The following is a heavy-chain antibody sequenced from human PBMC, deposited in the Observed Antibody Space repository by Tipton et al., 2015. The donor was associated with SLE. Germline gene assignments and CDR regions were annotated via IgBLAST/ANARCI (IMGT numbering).Heavy chain of an antibody. CDR3: ARDIEAPGDFLYFDY. Sequence: TLSLTCKVSGISISTHYWSWIRQPPGKGLEWIGQMHNSGDSTYNPSLKSRFTMSVDTSKSHFSLKLTSVIAADTAVYYCARDIEAPGDFLYFDYWGQGILVTVSS. CDR1: GISISTHY. J-gene: IGHJ4*02. D-gene: IGHD7-27*01. CDR2: MHNSGDS. V-gene: IGHV4-59*11.